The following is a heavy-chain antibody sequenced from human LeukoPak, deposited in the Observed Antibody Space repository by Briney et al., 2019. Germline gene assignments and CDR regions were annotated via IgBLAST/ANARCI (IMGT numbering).Heavy chain of an antibody. CDR1: GGSISSYY. CDR2: IYYSGST. V-gene: IGHV4-59*08. Sequence: SETLSLTCTVSGGSISSYYWSWIRQPPGKGLEWIGYIYYSGSTNYNPSLKSRVTISVDTSKNQFPLKLSSVTAADTAVYYCARHDHLWFGELVGGQRTLVTVSS. D-gene: IGHD3-10*01. CDR3: ARHDHLWFGELV. J-gene: IGHJ4*02.